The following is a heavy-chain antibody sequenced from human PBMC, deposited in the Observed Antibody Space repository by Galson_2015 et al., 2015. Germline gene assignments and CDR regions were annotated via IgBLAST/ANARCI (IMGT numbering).Heavy chain of an antibody. V-gene: IGHV3-30*18. Sequence: SLRLSCAASGFIFSKYGMYWVRQAPGKGLEWVAVISYDGNKKYYGDSVRGRFTISRDNSENTLYLQMDSLRVEDTAVYYCAKGRVEQWLVDTMDVWGQGTTVIVSS. CDR1: GFIFSKYG. CDR3: AKGRVEQWLVDTMDV. D-gene: IGHD6-19*01. CDR2: ISYDGNKK. J-gene: IGHJ6*01.